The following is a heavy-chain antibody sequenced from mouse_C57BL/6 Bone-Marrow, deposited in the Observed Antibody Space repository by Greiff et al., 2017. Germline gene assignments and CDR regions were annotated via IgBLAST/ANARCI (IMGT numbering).Heavy chain of an antibody. V-gene: IGHV1-81*01. J-gene: IGHJ2*01. CDR3: AREGDYDDY. D-gene: IGHD2-4*01. CDR2: IYPRSGNT. CDR1: GYTFTSYG. Sequence: QVQLQQSGAELARPGASVKLSCKASGYTFTSYGISWVKQRPGQGLEWIGEIYPRSGNTYYNEKFKGKATLTADKSSSTAYMELRSLTSEDSAVYVCAREGDYDDYWGQGTTLTVSS.